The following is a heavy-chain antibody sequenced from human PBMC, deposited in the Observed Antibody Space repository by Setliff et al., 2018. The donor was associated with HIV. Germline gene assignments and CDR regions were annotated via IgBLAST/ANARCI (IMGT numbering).Heavy chain of an antibody. CDR3: ARVVGVAPYYYMDV. CDR2: INHSGST. Sequence: SETLSLTCAVYGGSFSGYYWSWIRQSPGKGLEWIGEINHSGSTKYNPSLKSRVTISVDTSKNQFSVKLSSVTAEDTAVYYCARVVGVAPYYYMDVWGKGTTVTVS. J-gene: IGHJ6*03. V-gene: IGHV4-34*01. CDR1: GGSFSGYY. D-gene: IGHD2-15*01.